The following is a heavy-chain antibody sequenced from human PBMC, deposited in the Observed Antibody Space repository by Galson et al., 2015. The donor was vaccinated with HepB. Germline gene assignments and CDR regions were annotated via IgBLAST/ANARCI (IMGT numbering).Heavy chain of an antibody. CDR1: GFTFSGYY. CDR2: ISGSSSDT. CDR3: VRDITAPGSTYYFDY. V-gene: IGHV3-11*06. Sequence: SLRLSCAASGFTFSGYYLSWIRQAPGKGLEWISYISGSSSDTNYADSVKGRFTISRDNAENSLYLQMNSLRVEDTAVYYCVRDITAPGSTYYFDYWGQGTLLTVSS. D-gene: IGHD6-13*01. J-gene: IGHJ4*02.